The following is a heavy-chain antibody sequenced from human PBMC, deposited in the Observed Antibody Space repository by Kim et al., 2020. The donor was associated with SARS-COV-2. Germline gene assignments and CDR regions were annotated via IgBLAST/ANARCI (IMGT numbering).Heavy chain of an antibody. CDR2: ST. J-gene: IGHJ4*02. CDR3: AKGLVITFDY. D-gene: IGHD3-9*01. V-gene: IGHV3-23*01. Sequence: STYYADSVKGRFTISRDNSKNTLYLQMNSLRAEDTAVYYCAKGLVITFDYWGQGTLVTVSS.